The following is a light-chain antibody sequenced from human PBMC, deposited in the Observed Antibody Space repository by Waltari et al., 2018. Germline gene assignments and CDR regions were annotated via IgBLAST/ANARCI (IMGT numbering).Light chain of an antibody. J-gene: IGKJ1*01. CDR1: QSVSRD. CDR3: QHYVNLPVT. CDR2: AAS. Sequence: EIVLTQSPGTLFLSPGERATLSCRASQSVSRDLACYQQKPGQAPRLLIYAASTRATGVPDRFSGSGSGTDCSLTISRLDPEDFAVYYCQHYVNLPVTFGQGTKVEI. V-gene: IGKV3-20*01.